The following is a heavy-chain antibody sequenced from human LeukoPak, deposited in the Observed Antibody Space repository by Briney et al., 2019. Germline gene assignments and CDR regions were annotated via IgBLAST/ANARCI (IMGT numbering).Heavy chain of an antibody. V-gene: IGHV4-34*01. D-gene: IGHD6-19*01. J-gene: IGHJ6*03. Sequence: SETLSLTCAVYGGSFSGYYWSWIRQPPGKGLEWIGEINHSGSTNYNPSLKSRVTISVDTSKNQFSLKLSSVTAADTAVYYCARGAGGWYLYYYYYMDVWGKGTTVTVSS. CDR2: INHSGST. CDR3: ARGAGGWYLYYYYYMDV. CDR1: GGSFSGYY.